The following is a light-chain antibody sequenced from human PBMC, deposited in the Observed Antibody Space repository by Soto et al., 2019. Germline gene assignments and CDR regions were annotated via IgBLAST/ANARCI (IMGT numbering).Light chain of an antibody. CDR2: NTN. V-gene: IGLV8-61*01. CDR3: VLYMGSGISV. Sequence: QAVVTKEPSFSVSPGGTVTLTCALNSGSVSTTYYPSWYQLTPGQAPRTLIYNTNIRSSGVPDRFSGSILGNKAALTITGAQADDESDYYCVLYMGSGISVFGGGTKLTVL. CDR1: SGSVSTTYY. J-gene: IGLJ2*01.